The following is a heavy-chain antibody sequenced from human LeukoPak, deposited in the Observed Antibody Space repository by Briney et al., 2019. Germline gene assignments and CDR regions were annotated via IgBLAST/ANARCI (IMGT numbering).Heavy chain of an antibody. CDR2: ISFDGRIP. V-gene: IGHV3-30*01. J-gene: IGHJ2*01. CDR3: ARQGPEWQLLFGYFDL. CDR1: GFTFSSYA. D-gene: IGHD1-26*01. Sequence: PGRSLRLSCAASGFTFSSYAMHWVRQAPGKGLEWVAVISFDGRIPYSADSVKGRFTISRDNSKSTLYLQVNSLRAEDTAVYHCARQGPEWQLLFGYFDLWGRGTLVTVSS.